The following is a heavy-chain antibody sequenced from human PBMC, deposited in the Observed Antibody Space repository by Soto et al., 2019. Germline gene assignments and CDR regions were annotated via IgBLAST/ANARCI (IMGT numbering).Heavy chain of an antibody. D-gene: IGHD3-3*01. V-gene: IGHV1-8*02. J-gene: IGHJ6*02. CDR2: INANSGNT. CDR3: ASGRGITIFGVVINFYYYGMDV. Sequence: GASVKVSCKASGYTFTGYAMHWVRQAPGQRLEWMGWINANSGNTGYAQKFHGRVTMTRNTSISTAYMELSSLRSEDMAVYYCASGRGITIFGVVINFYYYGMDVWGQGTTVTVSS. CDR1: GYTFTGYA.